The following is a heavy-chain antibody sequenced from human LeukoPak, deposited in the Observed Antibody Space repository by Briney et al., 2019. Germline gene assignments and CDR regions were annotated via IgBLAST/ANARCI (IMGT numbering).Heavy chain of an antibody. Sequence: GSLRLSCAASGFTFSSYSMNWVRQAPGKGLEWVSSISSSSSYIYYADSVKGRFTISRDNAKNMVYLQMSSLRAEDTALYYCAKSDYGYYFDSWGQGTLVTVSS. D-gene: IGHD4-17*01. CDR3: AKSDYGYYFDS. J-gene: IGHJ4*02. CDR1: GFTFSSYS. V-gene: IGHV3-21*04. CDR2: ISSSSSYI.